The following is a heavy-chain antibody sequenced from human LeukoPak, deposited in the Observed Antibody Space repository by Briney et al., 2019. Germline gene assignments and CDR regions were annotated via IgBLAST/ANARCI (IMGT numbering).Heavy chain of an antibody. J-gene: IGHJ4*02. CDR1: GFTFSSYA. D-gene: IGHD3-16*01. V-gene: IGHV3-30*04. CDR3: ARVAPPLDDYIRGSFPYYFDY. CDR2: ISYDGSNK. Sequence: GGSLRLSCAASGFTFSSYAMHWVRQAPGKGLEWVAVISYDGSNKYYADSVKGRFTISRDNSKNTLYLHMSSLRVEDTAVFYCARVAPPLDDYIRGSFPYYFDYWGQGTPVTVSS.